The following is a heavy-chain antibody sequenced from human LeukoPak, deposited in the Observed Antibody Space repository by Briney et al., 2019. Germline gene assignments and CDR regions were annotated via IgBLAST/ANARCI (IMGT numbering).Heavy chain of an antibody. CDR2: ISSSGSTI. CDR3: AGENSNYSVSDAFDI. V-gene: IGHV3-48*03. CDR1: GFAFSSYE. J-gene: IGHJ3*02. Sequence: QPGGSLRLSCAASGFAFSSYEMNWVRQAPGKGLEWVSYISSSGSTIYYADSVKGRFTISRDNAKNSLYLQMNSLRAEDTAVYYCAGENSNYSVSDAFDIWGQGTMVTVSS. D-gene: IGHD4-11*01.